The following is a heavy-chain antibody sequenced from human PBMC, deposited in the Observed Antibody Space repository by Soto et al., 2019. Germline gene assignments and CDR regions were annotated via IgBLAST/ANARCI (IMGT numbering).Heavy chain of an antibody. V-gene: IGHV4-4*02. D-gene: IGHD3-10*01. Sequence: PSETLSLTCAVSGGSISSSNWWSWVRQPPGKGLEWIGEIYHSGSTNYNPSLKSRVTISVDKSKNQFSLKLSSVTAADTAVYYCARDRETMVRGVIIDYYGMDVWGQGTTVT. CDR2: IYHSGST. J-gene: IGHJ6*02. CDR3: ARDRETMVRGVIIDYYGMDV. CDR1: GGSISSSNW.